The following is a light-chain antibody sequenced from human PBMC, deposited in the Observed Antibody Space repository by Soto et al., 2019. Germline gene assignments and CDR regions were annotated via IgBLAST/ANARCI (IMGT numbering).Light chain of an antibody. CDR2: GAS. J-gene: IGKJ4*01. Sequence: EIVMTQSPVTLSVSPGERATLSCRASQRVSSNVAWYQQKPGQAPRLLIYGASTRATGIPARFSGSGSETEFTLTISSLQSEDFAVYYCQQYYEWPLTFGGGTRVGIK. V-gene: IGKV3-15*01. CDR1: QRVSSN. CDR3: QQYYEWPLT.